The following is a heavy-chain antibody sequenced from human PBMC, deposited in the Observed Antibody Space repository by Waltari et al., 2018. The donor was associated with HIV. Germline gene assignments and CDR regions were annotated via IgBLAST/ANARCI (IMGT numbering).Heavy chain of an antibody. J-gene: IGHJ4*02. D-gene: IGHD3-22*01. CDR3: ARGSRYYYDSSAVD. CDR2: IYTSGST. Sequence: QVQLQESGPGLVKPSQTLSLTCTVSGCSISRGSSYWSWIRQPAGKGLEWIGRIYTSGSTNYNPSLKSRVTISVDTSKNQFSLKLSSVTAADTAVYYCARGSRYYYDSSAVDWGQGTLVTVSS. CDR1: GCSISRGSSY. V-gene: IGHV4-61*02.